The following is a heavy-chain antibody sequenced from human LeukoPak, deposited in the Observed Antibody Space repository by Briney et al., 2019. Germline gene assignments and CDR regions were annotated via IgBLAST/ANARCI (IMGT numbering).Heavy chain of an antibody. D-gene: IGHD5-12*01. CDR2: MTPNSGNT. V-gene: IGHV1-8*03. CDR3: ARGVDIVATGDWFDP. J-gene: IGHJ5*02. Sequence: ASVKVSCKASGCTFTSYDINWVRQATGQGLEWMGWMTPNSGNTGYAQKFQGRVTITRNTSISTAYMELSSLRSEDTAVNYCARGVDIVATGDWFDPWGQGTLVTVSS. CDR1: GCTFTSYD.